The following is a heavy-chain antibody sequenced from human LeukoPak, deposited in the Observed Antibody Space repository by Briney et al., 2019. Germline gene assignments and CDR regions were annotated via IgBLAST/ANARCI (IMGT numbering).Heavy chain of an antibody. CDR3: AKDVGVTRDYFDY. V-gene: IGHV3-23*01. D-gene: IGHD2-21*02. J-gene: IGHJ4*02. Sequence: GGSLRLSCAASGFIFSSYAMSWVRQAPGKGLEWVSAISGSGGSTYYADSVKGRFTISRDNSKNTLYLQMNSLRAEDTAVYYRAKDVGVTRDYFDYWGQGTLVTVSS. CDR1: GFIFSSYA. CDR2: ISGSGGST.